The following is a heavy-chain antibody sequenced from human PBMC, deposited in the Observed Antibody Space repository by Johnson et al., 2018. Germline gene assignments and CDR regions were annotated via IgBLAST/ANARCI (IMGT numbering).Heavy chain of an antibody. CDR2: ISNDGSKQ. CDR1: GFTFSSYP. D-gene: IGHD2-21*02. V-gene: IGHV3-30-3*01. J-gene: IGHJ6*03. Sequence: VQLVETGGGLVQSGGSLRLSCAASGFTFSSYPMHWVRQAPGKGLEWVAVISNDGSKQYYPDSVKGRFTISTDNSKNILDLQMNSLTTEATAVYYCAQASVTVYHHYYMDVWGTGTTVTVSS. CDR3: AQASVTVYHHYYMDV.